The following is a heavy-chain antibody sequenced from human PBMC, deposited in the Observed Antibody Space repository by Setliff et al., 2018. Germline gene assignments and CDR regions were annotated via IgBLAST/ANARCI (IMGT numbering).Heavy chain of an antibody. D-gene: IGHD6-19*01. J-gene: IGHJ4*02. Sequence: SETLSLTCSVPGASISSGSNYWSWIRQAPGKGLEWLGYIQKRGSTTTKYNPSLGSRISMSLDTSKNQFSLQLSSVSDGDTAVYYCARDQFSSGWYGPPESYFDCWGQGILVTVSS. CDR2: IQKRGSTTT. CDR1: GASISSGSNY. V-gene: IGHV4-61*01. CDR3: ARDQFSSGWYGPPESYFDC.